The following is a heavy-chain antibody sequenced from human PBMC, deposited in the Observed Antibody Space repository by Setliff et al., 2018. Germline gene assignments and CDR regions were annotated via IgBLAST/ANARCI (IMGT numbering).Heavy chain of an antibody. CDR2: IKQDGSEK. CDR1: GFTFSSYW. CDR3: AKESANYYYYMDV. Sequence: GGSLRLSCAASGFTFSSYWMSWVRQAPGKGLEWVANIKQDGSEKYHADSVKGRFTISRDNAKNSLYLQMTSLRAEDTAVYYCAKESANYYYYMDVWGKGTTVTVSS. V-gene: IGHV3-7*01. J-gene: IGHJ6*03.